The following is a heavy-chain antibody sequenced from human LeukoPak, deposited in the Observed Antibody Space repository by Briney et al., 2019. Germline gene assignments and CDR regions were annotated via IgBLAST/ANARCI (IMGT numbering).Heavy chain of an antibody. D-gene: IGHD2-2*01. CDR3: ARSYCSSTSCWRGYFDY. CDR2: IYYSGTT. Sequence: SETLSLTCNVSGGSISSSPYYWGWIRQPPGKGLEWIGNIYYSGTTFYNPSLKSRVTIPVDRSQNQFSLKLSSVTAADTAVYYCARSYCSSTSCWRGYFDYWGQGTLVTVSS. CDR1: GGSISSSPYY. V-gene: IGHV4-39*07. J-gene: IGHJ4*02.